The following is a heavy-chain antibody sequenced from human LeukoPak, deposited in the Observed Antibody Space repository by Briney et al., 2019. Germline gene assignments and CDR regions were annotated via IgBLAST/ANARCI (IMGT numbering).Heavy chain of an antibody. CDR2: INPADGGT. D-gene: IGHD5-12*01. CDR3: AREKIGSGYDQDLDY. J-gene: IGHJ4*02. V-gene: IGHV1-2*02. CDR1: GYTFTDYY. Sequence: ASVKVSCKASGYTFTDYYIHWVRQAPGQGLEWMGCINPADGGTKFAQNFQVRVTMTSDTSISTAYMELSSLRSDDTAVYYCAREKIGSGYDQDLDYWGQGTMVTVSS.